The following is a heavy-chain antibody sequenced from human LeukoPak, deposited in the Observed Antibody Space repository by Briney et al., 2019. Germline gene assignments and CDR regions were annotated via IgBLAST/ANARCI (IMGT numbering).Heavy chain of an antibody. J-gene: IGHJ4*02. CDR3: ARVAVGATYFDY. D-gene: IGHD1-26*01. CDR2: INPSGGSR. Sequence: AAVKVSCKASGYTFTSYYMHWVRQAPGQGLEWMGIINPSGGSRSYAQKFQGRVTMTRDTSTSTVYMELSSLRSEDTAVYYCARVAVGATYFDYWGQGTLVTVSS. CDR1: GYTFTSYY. V-gene: IGHV1-46*01.